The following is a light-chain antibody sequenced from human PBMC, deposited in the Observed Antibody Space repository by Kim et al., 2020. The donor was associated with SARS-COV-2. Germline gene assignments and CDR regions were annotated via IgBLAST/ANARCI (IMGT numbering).Light chain of an antibody. CDR2: AAS. Sequence: DIQMTQSPSSLSASVGDRVTITCRASQSISSWLAWYQQKPEKAPKCLIYAASSLQSGVPSRFSGSGSGTDFTLTISSLQPEDFATYYCQQYDSYPRTFGQETKVDIK. CDR3: QQYDSYPRT. J-gene: IGKJ1*01. CDR1: QSISSW. V-gene: IGKV1D-16*01.